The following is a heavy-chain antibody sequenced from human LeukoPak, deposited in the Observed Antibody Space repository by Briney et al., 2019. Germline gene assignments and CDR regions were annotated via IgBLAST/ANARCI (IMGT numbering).Heavy chain of an antibody. D-gene: IGHD5-12*01. V-gene: IGHV3-30*01. CDR3: ARDLATLGMDV. CDR2: ISYEGSNK. CDR1: GFTFSSYG. J-gene: IGHJ6*04. Sequence: PGRSLRLSCAASGFTFSSYGLHWVRQAPGKGLEWVAGISYEGSNKYYGDSVKGRLTVSRDNSKNTVYLQMNSLRAEDTAVYYCARDLATLGMDVWGKGTTVTVSS.